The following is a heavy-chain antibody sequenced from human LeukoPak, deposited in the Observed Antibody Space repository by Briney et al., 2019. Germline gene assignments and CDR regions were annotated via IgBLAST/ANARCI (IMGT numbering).Heavy chain of an antibody. CDR2: IYYSGST. J-gene: IGHJ5*02. CDR3: ARRSAAGTSTVSTNWFDP. CDR1: GGSISSYY. D-gene: IGHD6-13*01. V-gene: IGHV4-39*01. Sequence: SETLSLTCTVSGGSISSYYWSWIRQPPGKGLEWIGSIYYSGSTYYNPSLKSRVTISVDTSKNQFSLKLSSVTAADTAVYYCARRSAAGTSTVSTNWFDPWGQGTLVTVSS.